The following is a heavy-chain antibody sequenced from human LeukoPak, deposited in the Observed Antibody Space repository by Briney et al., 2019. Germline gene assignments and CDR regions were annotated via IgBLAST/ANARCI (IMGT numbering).Heavy chain of an antibody. CDR2: IIPIFGTA. CDR3: ARLGPSLRFLEWAEGNWFDP. Sequence: SVKVSCKASGGTFSSYAISWVRQAPGQGLEWMGGIIPIFGTANYAQKFQGRVTITADESTSTAYMELSSLRSEDTAVDYCARLGPSLRFLEWAEGNWFDPWGQGTLVTVSS. D-gene: IGHD3-3*01. J-gene: IGHJ5*02. V-gene: IGHV1-69*13. CDR1: GGTFSSYA.